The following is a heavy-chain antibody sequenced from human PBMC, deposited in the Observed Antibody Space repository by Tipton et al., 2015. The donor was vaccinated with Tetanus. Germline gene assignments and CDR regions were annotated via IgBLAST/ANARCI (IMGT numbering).Heavy chain of an antibody. CDR1: GGSISSGDYY. D-gene: IGHD4-17*01. CDR2: IYYSGST. CDR3: AMTTVTTYWFDP. V-gene: IGHV4-30-4*01. Sequence: TLSLTCTVSGGSISSGDYYWSWIRQPPGKGLEWIGYIYYSGSTYYNPSLKSRVTISVDTSKNQFSLKPSSVTAADTAVYYCAMTTVTTYWFDPWGQGTLVTVSS. J-gene: IGHJ5*02.